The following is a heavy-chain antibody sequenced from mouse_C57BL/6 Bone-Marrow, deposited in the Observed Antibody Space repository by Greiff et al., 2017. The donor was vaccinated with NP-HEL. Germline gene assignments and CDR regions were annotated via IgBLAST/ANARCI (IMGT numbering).Heavy chain of an antibody. V-gene: IGHV1-5*01. CDR1: GYTFTSYW. J-gene: IGHJ3*01. CDR3: TRHPYYGSSYGAY. D-gene: IGHD1-1*01. CDR2: IYPGNSDT. Sequence: VHVKQSGTVLARPGASVKMSCKTSGYTFTSYWMHWVKQRPGQGLEWIGAIYPGNSDTSYNQKFKGKAKLTAVTSASTAYMELSSLTNEDSAVYYCTRHPYYGSSYGAYWGQGTLVTVSA.